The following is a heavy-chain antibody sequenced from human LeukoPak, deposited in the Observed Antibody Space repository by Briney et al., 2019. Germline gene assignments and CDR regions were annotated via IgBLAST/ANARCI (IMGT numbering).Heavy chain of an antibody. Sequence: PSETLSLTCTVSGGSFSPDYWSWIRQPAGQGLEWIGRIYTSGSSNYNPSLKSRATMSVDTSKNQFSLKLTSVTAADTAVYYCARDRFSGSFSGFDYWGQGALVTVSS. CDR1: GGSFSPDY. V-gene: IGHV4-4*07. CDR2: IYTSGSS. J-gene: IGHJ4*02. D-gene: IGHD1-26*01. CDR3: ARDRFSGSFSGFDY.